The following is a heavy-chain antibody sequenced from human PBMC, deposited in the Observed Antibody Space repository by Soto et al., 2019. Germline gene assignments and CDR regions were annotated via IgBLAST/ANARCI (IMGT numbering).Heavy chain of an antibody. Sequence: GTSVKLTCKDSGYTYTSYGISWVRQAPGQGLEWMGWISAYNGNTNYAQKLQGRVTMTTDTSTSTAYMELRSLRSDDTAVYYCARVDIVVVPAVFDYYYYYMDVWGKGTTVTVSS. CDR2: ISAYNGNT. CDR1: GYTYTSYG. V-gene: IGHV1-18*01. CDR3: ARVDIVVVPAVFDYYYYYMDV. D-gene: IGHD2-2*03. J-gene: IGHJ6*03.